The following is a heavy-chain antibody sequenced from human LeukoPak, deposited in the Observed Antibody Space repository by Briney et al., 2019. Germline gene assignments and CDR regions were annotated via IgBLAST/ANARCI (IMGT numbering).Heavy chain of an antibody. CDR2: LYSGSDT. CDR1: WLRVRLTY. J-gene: IGHJ2*01. Sequence: GESLRLSYAASWLRVRLTYMNGLRQAPPRGLAGVSILYSGSDTYYADSVKGRFTISRDSSKNMLFLHMNSLRAEDTAVYYCARVGDHFHWYLDLWGRGTLVTVSS. D-gene: IGHD3-3*02. CDR3: ARVGDHFHWYLDL. V-gene: IGHV3-53*01.